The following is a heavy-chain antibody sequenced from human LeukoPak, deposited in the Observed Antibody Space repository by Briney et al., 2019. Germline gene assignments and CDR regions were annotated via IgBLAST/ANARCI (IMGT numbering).Heavy chain of an antibody. CDR2: ITSSGAAT. V-gene: IGHV3-23*01. CDR1: GSTFSSYA. CDR3: AKDRPNYYGSNGHYYKLNGDC. J-gene: IGHJ4*02. D-gene: IGHD3-22*01. Sequence: GGSLRLSCAASGSTFSSYAMSWVRQAPGKGLEWVSSITSSGAATYYADSVKGRFTISRDNSDNTLYLQMNSLRAEDTAVYYCAKDRPNYYGSNGHYYKLNGDCWGQGTLVTVSS.